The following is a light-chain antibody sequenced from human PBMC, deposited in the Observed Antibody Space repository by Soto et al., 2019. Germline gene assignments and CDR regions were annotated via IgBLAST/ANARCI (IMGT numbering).Light chain of an antibody. CDR2: DAS. J-gene: IGKJ5*01. CDR1: QSVKTF. CDR3: QQRSNWHPIT. V-gene: IGKV3-11*01. Sequence: EIFFTQSPATLSLSPGERATLSCRASQSVKTFLVWYQQRPGQATSLLIYDASHRADGIPARFSGSGFGTDFTLTISSLEPEDAAVYYCQQRSNWHPITFGQGTRLEIK.